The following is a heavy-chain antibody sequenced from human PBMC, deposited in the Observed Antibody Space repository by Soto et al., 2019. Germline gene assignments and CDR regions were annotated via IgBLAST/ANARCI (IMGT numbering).Heavy chain of an antibody. CDR2: INHSGST. D-gene: IGHD3-10*01. Sequence: ASETLSLTCAVYGGSFSDYYWSWIRQPPGKGLEWIGEINHSGSTNYNPSLKSRVTISVDTSKNQISLKLSSVTAADTAVYYCASFNYYGSGSYPGNYGMDVWGQGTTVTVSS. CDR1: GGSFSDYY. V-gene: IGHV4-34*01. J-gene: IGHJ6*02. CDR3: ASFNYYGSGSYPGNYGMDV.